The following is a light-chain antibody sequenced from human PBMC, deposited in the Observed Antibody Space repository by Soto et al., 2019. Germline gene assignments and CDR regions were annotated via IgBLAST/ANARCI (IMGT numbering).Light chain of an antibody. CDR3: QQYNNWPPIT. CDR1: QSVSSK. Sequence: EIVMTQSPATPSVSPGERATLSCRASQSVSSKLAWYQQKPGQVPRLLIYGASTRATGIPARFSGSGSGTQFTLTISSLQSEDFAVYYCQQYNNWPPITFGQGTRLEIK. J-gene: IGKJ5*01. CDR2: GAS. V-gene: IGKV3-15*01.